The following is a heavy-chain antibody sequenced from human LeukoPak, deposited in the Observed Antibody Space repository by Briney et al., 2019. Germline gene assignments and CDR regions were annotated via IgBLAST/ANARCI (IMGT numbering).Heavy chain of an antibody. V-gene: IGHV4-4*07. D-gene: IGHD3-22*01. Sequence: KTSETLSLTCTVSGGSISSYYWSWIRQPAGKGLEWIGRIHTSGSTNYNPSLKSRVTMPVDTSKNQFSLRLSSVTAADTAVYYCAREDSSAFDAFDVWGQGTMVTVSS. CDR3: AREDSSAFDAFDV. CDR2: IHTSGST. J-gene: IGHJ3*01. CDR1: GGSISSYY.